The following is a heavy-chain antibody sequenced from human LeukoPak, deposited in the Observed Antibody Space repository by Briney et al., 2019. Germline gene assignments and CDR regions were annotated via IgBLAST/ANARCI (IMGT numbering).Heavy chain of an antibody. Sequence: ASVKVSCKASGYTFTTYAMNWVRQAPGQGLEWMGWINTNTGNPTYAQGFTGRFVFSLDTSVSAAYLQISSLKAEDTAVYYCARDGSYSPRCWFDPWGQGTLVTVSS. D-gene: IGHD1-26*01. CDR1: GYTFTTYA. CDR3: ARDGSYSPRCWFDP. J-gene: IGHJ5*02. V-gene: IGHV7-4-1*02. CDR2: INTNTGNP.